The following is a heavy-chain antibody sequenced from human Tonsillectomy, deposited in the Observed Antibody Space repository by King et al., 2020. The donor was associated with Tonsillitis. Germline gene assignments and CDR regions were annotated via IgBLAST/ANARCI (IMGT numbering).Heavy chain of an antibody. D-gene: IGHD5-12*01. J-gene: IGHJ5*01. CDR2: IKLDGNEK. CDR3: AREGYSGYDGVDS. V-gene: IGHV3-7*01. Sequence: VQLVESGGGLVQPGGSLRLSCAASGFTFSDYWMNWVRQAPGKGLEWVANIKLDGNEKNYVDSVKGRFTISRDNAKNSLYLQMNSLRAEDTGVYYCAREGYSGYDGVDSWGQGTLVTVSS. CDR1: GFTFSDYW.